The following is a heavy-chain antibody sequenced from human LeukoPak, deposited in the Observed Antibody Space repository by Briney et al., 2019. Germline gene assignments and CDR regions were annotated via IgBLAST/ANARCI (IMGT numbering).Heavy chain of an antibody. CDR3: AIDPNWGTHS. CDR1: GFTFSSYV. D-gene: IGHD7-27*01. CDR2: LSDSGGGT. J-gene: IGHJ4*02. V-gene: IGHV3-23*01. Sequence: GGSLRLSCAASGFTFSSYVMSWVRQAPGKGLEWVSGLSDSGGGTYHADSVKGRFTISRDDSKNALYLQMNSLRVEDTAVYYCAIDPNWGTHSWGQGVLVTVSS.